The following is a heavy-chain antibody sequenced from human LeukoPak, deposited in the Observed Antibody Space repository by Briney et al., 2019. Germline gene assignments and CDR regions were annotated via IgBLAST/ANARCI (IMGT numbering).Heavy chain of an antibody. D-gene: IGHD1-26*01. Sequence: SSETLSLTCTASGGTISSYYWSWIRQPPGKGLEWIWYICYSGSTTYNPSLERRGTISVDASKKQFSQKLRSRPAADAAVYYCARLSGRYPNFDYWRQGTLVTVSS. CDR2: ICYSGST. CDR3: ARLSGRYPNFDY. CDR1: GGTISSYY. V-gene: IGHV4-59*01. J-gene: IGHJ4*02.